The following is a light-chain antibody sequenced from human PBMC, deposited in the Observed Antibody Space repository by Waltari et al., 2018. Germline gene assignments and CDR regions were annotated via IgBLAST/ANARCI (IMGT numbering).Light chain of an antibody. J-gene: IGKJ4*01. CDR2: AAS. V-gene: IGKV1-39*01. CDR3: QQSYSTPPT. CDR1: QSISSY. Sequence: DIQMTQSPSSLSASVGERVTLTCRASQSISSYLNWYQQKPGKAPKLLIYAASSLQSGVPSRFSGSGSGTDFTLTISSLQPEDFATYYCQQSYSTPPTFGGGTKVEIK.